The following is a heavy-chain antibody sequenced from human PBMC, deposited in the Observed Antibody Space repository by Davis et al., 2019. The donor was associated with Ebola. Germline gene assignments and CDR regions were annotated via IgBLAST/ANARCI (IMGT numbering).Heavy chain of an antibody. CDR1: GGSISSSSYY. Sequence: PSETLSLTCTVSGGSISSSSYYWSWIRQPPGKGLEWIGYIYYSGSTNYNPSLKSRVTISVDTSKNQFSLKLSSVTAADTAVYYCARVKGPPDGISIAAAGVYYYYYMDVWGKGTTVTVSS. CDR2: IYYSGST. J-gene: IGHJ6*03. V-gene: IGHV4-61*01. D-gene: IGHD6-13*01. CDR3: ARVKGPPDGISIAAAGVYYYYYMDV.